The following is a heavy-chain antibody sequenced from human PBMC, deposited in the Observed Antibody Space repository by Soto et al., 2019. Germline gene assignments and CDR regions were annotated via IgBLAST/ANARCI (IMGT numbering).Heavy chain of an antibody. CDR1: GYSFTSYW. D-gene: IGHD2-15*01. J-gene: IGHJ6*02. CDR2: IYPGDSDT. Sequence: EVQLVQSGAEVKKPGESLKISCKGSGYSFTSYWIGWVRQMPGKGLEWMGIIYPGDSDTRYSPSFQGQVTISADKSISTAYLQWSSLKASDTAMYYCARRTPYCSGGSCYGYYYYGMDVWGQGTTVTVSS. CDR3: ARRTPYCSGGSCYGYYYYGMDV. V-gene: IGHV5-51*01.